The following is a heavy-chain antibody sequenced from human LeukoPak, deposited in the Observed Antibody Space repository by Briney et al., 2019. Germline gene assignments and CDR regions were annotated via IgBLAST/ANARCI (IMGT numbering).Heavy chain of an antibody. CDR3: ATKRLSGSYLFDY. CDR2: ISSSSSFI. CDR1: GFTFSSYA. Sequence: GGSLRLSCAASGFTFSSYAMSWVRQAPGKGLEWVSSISSSSSFIFYADSVKGRFTISRDNAKNSLYLQMNSLRAEDTAVYCCATKRLSGSYLFDYWGQGTLVTVSS. D-gene: IGHD1-26*01. J-gene: IGHJ4*02. V-gene: IGHV3-21*01.